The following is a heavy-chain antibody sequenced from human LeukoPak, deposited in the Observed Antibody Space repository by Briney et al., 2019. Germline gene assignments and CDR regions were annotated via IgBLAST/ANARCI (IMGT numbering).Heavy chain of an antibody. V-gene: IGHV4-39*07. J-gene: IGHJ4*02. CDR1: SGSINSGTYY. D-gene: IGHD5-12*01. CDR2: IYYSGST. Sequence: SQALSLTCTVSSGSINSGTYYWGWIRQPPGKGLEWIGSIYYSGSTYYNPSLKSRVTISVDTSKNQFSLKLSPVTAADTAVYYCAGLVATTTTLDYWGQGTLVTVSS. CDR3: AGLVATTTTLDY.